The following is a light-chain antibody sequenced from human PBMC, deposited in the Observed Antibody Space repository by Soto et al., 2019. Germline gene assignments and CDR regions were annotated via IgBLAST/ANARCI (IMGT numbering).Light chain of an antibody. V-gene: IGLV2-14*03. CDR3: SSYTSSSTVV. Sequence: QSALTQPASVSGSPGQSINISCTGTSSDVGAFNYVSRYQQHPGKAPKFMIYDVSNRPSGVSNRFSGSKSGNTASLTISGLQAEDEADYYCSSYTSSSTVVFGGGTKLTVL. J-gene: IGLJ2*01. CDR1: SSDVGAFNY. CDR2: DVS.